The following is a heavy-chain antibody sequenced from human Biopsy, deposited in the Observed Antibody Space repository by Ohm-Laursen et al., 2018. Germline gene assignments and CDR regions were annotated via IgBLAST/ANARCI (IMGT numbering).Heavy chain of an antibody. J-gene: IGHJ5*02. CDR1: GGSISSGGYY. CDR2: IYNVEST. Sequence: SETLSLTWGVSGGSISSGGYYWSWIRQFPGKGLELLGYIYNVESTYYNPSLKSRVLISGDASRNQYSLKLTSVTAADTAVYYCVRDRRDWYEPWGQGTLVTVSS. V-gene: IGHV4-31*11. CDR3: VRDRRDWYEP.